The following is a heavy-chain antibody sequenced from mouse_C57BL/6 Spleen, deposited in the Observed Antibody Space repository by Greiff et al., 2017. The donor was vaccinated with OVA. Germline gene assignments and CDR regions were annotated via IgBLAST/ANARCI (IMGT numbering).Heavy chain of an antibody. CDR1: GYTFTNYW. D-gene: IGHD3-3*01. CDR3: ARKGDWNYFDY. J-gene: IGHJ2*01. V-gene: IGHV1-63*01. CDR2: IYPGGGYT. Sequence: QVQLQQSGAELVRPGTSVKMSCKASGYTFTNYWIGWAKQRPGHGLEWIGDIYPGGGYTNYNEKVKGKATLTADKSSSTAYMQFSSLTSEDSAIYYCARKGDWNYFDYWGQGTTLTVSS.